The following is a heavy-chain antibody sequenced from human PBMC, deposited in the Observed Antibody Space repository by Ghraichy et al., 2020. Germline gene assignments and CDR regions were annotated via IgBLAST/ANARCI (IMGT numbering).Heavy chain of an antibody. V-gene: IGHV3-23*01. CDR2: INISGGTT. Sequence: GESLNISCAASGFKFRNYGMTWVRQEPGKGLEWVADINISGGTTNYADSVKGRFTISRDNSKNTLFLQMNSLRADDTAIYYCAKEGRWLGYYFDYWGQGILVTVSS. CDR1: GFKFRNYG. CDR3: AKEGRWLGYYFDY. D-gene: IGHD5-12*01. J-gene: IGHJ4*02.